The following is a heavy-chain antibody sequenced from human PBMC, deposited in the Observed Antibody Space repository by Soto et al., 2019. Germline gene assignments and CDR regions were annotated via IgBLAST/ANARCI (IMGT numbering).Heavy chain of an antibody. CDR3: ARGPGGPDGPGDY. CDR1: GYTFTNYA. CDR2: INAGNGNT. V-gene: IGHV1-3*01. D-gene: IGHD2-15*01. Sequence: QVQLVQSGAEVKKPGASVKVSCMASGYTFTNYAMHWVRQAPGQRLEWMGWINAGNGNTKYSQKFQGRVTITRDTSASTAHMELSSLRSEDTAVYYCARGPGGPDGPGDYWGQGTLVTVSS. J-gene: IGHJ4*02.